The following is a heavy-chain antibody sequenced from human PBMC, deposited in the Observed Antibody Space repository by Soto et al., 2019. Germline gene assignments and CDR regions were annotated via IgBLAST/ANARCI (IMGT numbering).Heavy chain of an antibody. D-gene: IGHD6-13*01. V-gene: IGHV4-30-4*01. CDR2: IYYSGST. Sequence: SETLSLTCTVSGGSISSGDYYWSWIRQPPGKGLEWIGYIYYSGSTYYNPSLKSRVTISVDTSKNQFSLKLSSVTAADTAVYYCARDVSSRWAAYDYWGQGTLVTVSS. CDR3: ARDVSSRWAAYDY. CDR1: GGSISSGDYY. J-gene: IGHJ4*02.